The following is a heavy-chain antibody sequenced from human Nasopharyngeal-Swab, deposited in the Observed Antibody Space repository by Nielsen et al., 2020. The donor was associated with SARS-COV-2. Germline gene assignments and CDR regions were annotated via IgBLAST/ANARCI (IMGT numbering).Heavy chain of an antibody. Sequence: SETLSLTCAVYGGSFSGYYWSWNRQPPGKGLEWIGEINHSGSTNYNPSLKSRVTISVDTSKNQFSLKLSSVTAADTAVYYCARGLGQYYYDSSGYYFFDYWGQGTLVTVSS. J-gene: IGHJ4*02. CDR2: INHSGST. D-gene: IGHD3-22*01. CDR3: ARGLGQYYYDSSGYYFFDY. CDR1: GGSFSGYY. V-gene: IGHV4-34*01.